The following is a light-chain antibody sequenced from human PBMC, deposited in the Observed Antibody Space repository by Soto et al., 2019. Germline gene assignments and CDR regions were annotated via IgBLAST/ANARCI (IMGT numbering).Light chain of an antibody. Sequence: EIVMPQSPATLSVSPGERATLSCRASQSVSSNLAWYQQKPGQAPRLLIYGASTRATGIPDRFSGRGSGTEFNLTISSLQSEDFAVYYCQQDNNWPPLTFGGGTKVEIK. CDR2: GAS. CDR1: QSVSSN. CDR3: QQDNNWPPLT. J-gene: IGKJ4*01. V-gene: IGKV3-15*01.